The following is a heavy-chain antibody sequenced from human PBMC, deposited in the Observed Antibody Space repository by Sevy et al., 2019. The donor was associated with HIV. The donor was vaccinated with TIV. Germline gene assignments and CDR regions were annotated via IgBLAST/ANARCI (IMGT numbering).Heavy chain of an antibody. J-gene: IGHJ6*02. CDR3: ARVVAYCTGGSCFPGYYYGMDV. CDR2: IGSSSSYI. Sequence: EGSLRLSCAASGFTFSSYNMNWVRQAPGKGLEWVSSIGSSSSYIYYTDSVKGRFTVSRDNAKNSLYLQMNSLRAEDTAVYYCARVVAYCTGGSCFPGYYYGMDVWGQGTTVTVSS. V-gene: IGHV3-21*01. D-gene: IGHD2-15*01. CDR1: GFTFSSYN.